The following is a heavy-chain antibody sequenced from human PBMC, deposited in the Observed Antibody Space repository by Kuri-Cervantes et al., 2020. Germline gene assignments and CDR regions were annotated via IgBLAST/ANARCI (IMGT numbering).Heavy chain of an antibody. J-gene: IGHJ4*02. D-gene: IGHD6-19*01. CDR3: ANYPLSPVGGSGWYSDY. CDR2: ISIDGSYT. Sequence: GESLKISCAASGFTFSSYSMNWVRQAPGKGLEWVSSISIDGSYTYYADSVKGRFTMSRDNSKNMLYLQMNSLRAEDTAVYYCANYPLSPVGGSGWYSDYWGQGTLVTVSS. CDR1: GFTFSSYS. V-gene: IGHV3-21*04.